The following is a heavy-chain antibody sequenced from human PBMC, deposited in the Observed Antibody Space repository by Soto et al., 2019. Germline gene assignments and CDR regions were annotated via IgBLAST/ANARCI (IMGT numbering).Heavy chain of an antibody. V-gene: IGHV1-69*08. Sequence: QVQLVQSGAEVKKPGSSVKVSCKASGGTFSSYTISWVRQAPVQGLEWMGRIIPILGIANYAQKFQGRVTITADKSTSTAYMELSSLRSDDTAVYYCAREGVLPDYWGQGTLVTVSS. CDR3: AREGVLPDY. D-gene: IGHD1-26*01. CDR2: IIPILGIA. J-gene: IGHJ4*02. CDR1: GGTFSSYT.